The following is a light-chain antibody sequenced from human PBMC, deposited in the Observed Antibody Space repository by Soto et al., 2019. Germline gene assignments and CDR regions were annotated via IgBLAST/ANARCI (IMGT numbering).Light chain of an antibody. Sequence: EVVLKQSPGTLSLSPGERATLSCRASQSVSSSSLACYQQKRGQAPSLLIHVASSRATGIPDRFSGSGSGTDFTLTISRLEPEDFEVYYCQQYGGSPRTFGQGTKVDIK. CDR1: QSVSSSS. CDR2: VAS. V-gene: IGKV3-20*01. CDR3: QQYGGSPRT. J-gene: IGKJ1*01.